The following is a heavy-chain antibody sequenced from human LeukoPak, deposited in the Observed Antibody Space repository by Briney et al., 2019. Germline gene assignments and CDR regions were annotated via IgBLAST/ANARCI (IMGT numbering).Heavy chain of an antibody. D-gene: IGHD6-6*01. V-gene: IGHV5-51*01. CDR1: GYSFTSYW. CDR3: ARLFEYSSSSGAFDI. J-gene: IGHJ3*02. CDR2: IYPGDSDT. Sequence: GESLKISCKGSGYSFTSYWIGWVRQMPGKGLEWMGIIYPGDSDTRYSPSFQGQVTISADKSISTAYLQWSSLKALDTPMYYCARLFEYSSSSGAFDIWAQGTMVTVSS.